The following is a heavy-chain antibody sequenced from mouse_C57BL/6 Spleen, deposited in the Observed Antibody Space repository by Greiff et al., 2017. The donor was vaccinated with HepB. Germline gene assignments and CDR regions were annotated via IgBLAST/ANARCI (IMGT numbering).Heavy chain of an antibody. CDR3: AREGATRWYFDV. V-gene: IGHV1-54*01. D-gene: IGHD1-1*01. J-gene: IGHJ1*03. Sequence: VKLMESGAELVRPGTSVKVSCKASGYAFTNYLIEWVKQRPGQGLEWIGVINPGSGGTNYNEKFKGKATLTADKSSSTAYMQLSSLTSEDSAVYFCAREGATRWYFDVWGTGTTVTVSS. CDR1: GYAFTNYL. CDR2: INPGSGGT.